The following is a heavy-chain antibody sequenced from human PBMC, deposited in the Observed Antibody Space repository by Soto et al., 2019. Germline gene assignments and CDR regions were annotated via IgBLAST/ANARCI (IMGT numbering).Heavy chain of an antibody. D-gene: IGHD6-13*01. Sequence: QVQLVESGGGLVMPGGSLRLSCAASGFTFSDHYMSWIRQAPGKGLELVSYISSSGNSMYDADSVKGRFTVSRDNAKNSLYLQMNSLRSDDTAVYYCASRAAAGRHFDHWGQGTLVTVSS. CDR2: ISSSGNSM. CDR3: ASRAAAGRHFDH. CDR1: GFTFSDHY. J-gene: IGHJ4*02. V-gene: IGHV3-11*01.